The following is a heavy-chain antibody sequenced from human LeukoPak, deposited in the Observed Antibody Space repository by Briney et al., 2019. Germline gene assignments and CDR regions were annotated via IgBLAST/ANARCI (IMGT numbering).Heavy chain of an antibody. CDR2: LSGDGSSI. V-gene: IGHV3-74*01. D-gene: IGHD2-8*01. CDR3: ARSSNGVYIQ. CDR1: GFTFRNYY. J-gene: IGHJ4*02. Sequence: GGSLRLSCVASGFTFRNYYMHWVRQVAGKGLVWVSRLSGDGSSIFYADSVKGRFTISRDNAKNSLYVQMNSLRADDSAVYYCARSSNGVYIQWGQGTLVTVSS.